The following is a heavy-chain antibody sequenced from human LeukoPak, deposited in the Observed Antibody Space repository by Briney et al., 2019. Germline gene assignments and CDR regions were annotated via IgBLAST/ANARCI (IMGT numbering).Heavy chain of an antibody. D-gene: IGHD2-21*01. Sequence: PSETLSLTCTVSGGSISSYYWSWIRQPPGKGLEWIGYIYYSGSTNYNPSLKSRVTISVDTSKNQFSLKLSSVTAADTAVYYCARAGRLMWPRDYYYYMDVWGKGTTVTISS. CDR3: ARAGRLMWPRDYYYYMDV. CDR2: IYYSGST. J-gene: IGHJ6*03. CDR1: GGSISSYY. V-gene: IGHV4-59*01.